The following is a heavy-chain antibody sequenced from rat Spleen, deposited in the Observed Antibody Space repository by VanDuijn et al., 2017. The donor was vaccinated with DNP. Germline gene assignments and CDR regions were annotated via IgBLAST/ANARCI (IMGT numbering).Heavy chain of an antibody. CDR2: ISSDADST. D-gene: IGHD1-10*01. CDR1: GFKFSDYW. J-gene: IGHJ3*01. V-gene: IGHV5-58*01. Sequence: EVQLVETGGGLVQPGRSLKLSCVASGFKFSDYWMYWIRQAPGRGLEWVASISSDADSTYFPDSVKGRLTVSRENAENTIYLQMKSLRSEDTASYYCARGGETTTDWFAYWGQGTLVTVSS. CDR3: ARGGETTTDWFAY.